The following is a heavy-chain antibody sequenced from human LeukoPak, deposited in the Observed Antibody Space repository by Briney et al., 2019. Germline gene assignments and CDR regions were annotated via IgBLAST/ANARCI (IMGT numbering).Heavy chain of an antibody. D-gene: IGHD2-2*01. Sequence: ASVKVSCKASGGTFISYAISWVRQAPGQGLEWMGGIIPIFGTANYAQKFQGRVTITADESTSTAYMELSSLRSEDTAVYYCARSVGYCSSTSCFGYDFWSGYLPHKLNRYYYGMDVWGQGTTVTVSS. CDR3: ARSVGYCSSTSCFGYDFWSGYLPHKLNRYYYGMDV. V-gene: IGHV1-69*13. CDR2: IIPIFGTA. J-gene: IGHJ6*02. CDR1: GGTFISYA.